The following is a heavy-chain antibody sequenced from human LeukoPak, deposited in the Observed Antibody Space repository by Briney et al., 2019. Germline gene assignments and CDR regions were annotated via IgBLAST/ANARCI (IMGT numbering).Heavy chain of an antibody. J-gene: IGHJ3*02. D-gene: IGHD3-10*01. CDR3: ARRGTGPPKYYYGSGSQRATDAFDI. CDR1: GGSFSGYY. Sequence: PSETLSLTCAVYGGSFSGYYWSWIRQPPGKGLEWIGEINHSGSTNYNPSLKSRVTISVDTSKNQFSLKLSSVTAADTAVYYCARRGTGPPKYYYGSGSQRATDAFDIWGQGTMVTVSS. V-gene: IGHV4-34*01. CDR2: INHSGST.